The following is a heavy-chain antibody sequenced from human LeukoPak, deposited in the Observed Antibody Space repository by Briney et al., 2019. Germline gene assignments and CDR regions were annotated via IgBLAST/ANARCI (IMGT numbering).Heavy chain of an antibody. D-gene: IGHD3-22*01. CDR1: GFTLRNFA. V-gene: IGHV3-23*01. J-gene: IGHJ5*02. CDR2: ISVSGGST. Sequence: GGSLRLSCEDSGFTLRNFAVSWVRQAPGKGLEWVSVISVSGGSTHYADSVKGRFTISRDNSKNTLYLQMNSLRAEDTAVYYCAKVSDLYDSSDAWGQGTLVTVSS. CDR3: AKVSDLYDSSDA.